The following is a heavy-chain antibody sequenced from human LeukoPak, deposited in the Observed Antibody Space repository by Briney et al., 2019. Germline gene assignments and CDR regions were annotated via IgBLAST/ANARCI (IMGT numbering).Heavy chain of an antibody. CDR2: INPSGGGT. D-gene: IGHD3-22*01. CDR3: ARVRLYYDSSGYYYQDYFDY. CDR1: GYTFTNYY. J-gene: IGHJ4*02. V-gene: IGHV1-46*01. Sequence: ASVKVSCKASGYTFTNYYMHWVRQAPGQGLEWMGIINPSGGGTSYAQKFQGRLTMTRDTSTTTVYMELSSLRSDDTAVYYCARVRLYYDSSGYYYQDYFDYWGQGTLVTVSS.